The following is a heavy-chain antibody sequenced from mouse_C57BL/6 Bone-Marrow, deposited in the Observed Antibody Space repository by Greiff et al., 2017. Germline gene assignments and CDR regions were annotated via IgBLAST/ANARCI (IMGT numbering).Heavy chain of an antibody. CDR1: GYPFTRYW. CDR2: IPPNSGST. J-gene: IGHJ1*03. D-gene: IGHD1-1*01. V-gene: IGHV1-64*01. CDR3: ARGDYYGPYWYFDV. Sequence: QVQLQQPGAELVKPGASVKLSCKASGYPFTRYWMHWVKQRPGQGLEWIGMIPPNSGSTNYPETFKSKATLTVDKSSSTAYMPLSSLTSEDSAVYYCARGDYYGPYWYFDVWGTGTTVTVSS.